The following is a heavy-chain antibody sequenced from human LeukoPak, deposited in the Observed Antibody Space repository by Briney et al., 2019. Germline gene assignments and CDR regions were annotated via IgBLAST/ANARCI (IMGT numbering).Heavy chain of an antibody. CDR2: ISGSNGNT. CDR1: SYTFTRYG. Sequence: EASVKASCKASSYTFTRYGISWVRQAPGQGLEWMGWISGSNGNTNYAQKFQGRVSMTADTSTSTAYMELRSLRSDDTAVYYCARSGRGTYYYFDLWGQGTLVTVSS. J-gene: IGHJ4*02. CDR3: ARSGRGTYYYFDL. D-gene: IGHD1-26*01. V-gene: IGHV1-18*01.